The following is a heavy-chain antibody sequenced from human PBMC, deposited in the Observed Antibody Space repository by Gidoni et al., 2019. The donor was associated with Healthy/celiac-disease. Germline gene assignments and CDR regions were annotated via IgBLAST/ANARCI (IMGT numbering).Heavy chain of an antibody. CDR3: AREPSYSSSWPVFDY. Sequence: QVQLQESGPGLVKPSETLSLPCTVSGGSISSYYWSWIRQPAGKGLEWIGRIYTSGSTNYNPSLKSRVTMSVDTSKNQFSLKLSSVTAADTAVYYCAREPSYSSSWPVFDYWGQGTLVTVSS. J-gene: IGHJ4*02. D-gene: IGHD6-13*01. CDR2: IYTSGST. V-gene: IGHV4-4*07. CDR1: GGSISSYY.